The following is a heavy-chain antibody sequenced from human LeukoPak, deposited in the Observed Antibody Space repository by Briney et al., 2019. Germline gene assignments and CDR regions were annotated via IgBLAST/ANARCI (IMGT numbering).Heavy chain of an antibody. D-gene: IGHD5-24*01. Sequence: KSSETLSLTCTVSGGSISSSSYYWGWIRQPPGKGLEWIGSIYYSGRTYYNPSLKSRVTISVDTSKNQFSLKLSSVTAADTAVYYCARGEMATIISYWGQGTLVTVSS. CDR3: ARGEMATIISY. CDR2: IYYSGRT. CDR1: GGSISSSSYY. V-gene: IGHV4-39*01. J-gene: IGHJ4*02.